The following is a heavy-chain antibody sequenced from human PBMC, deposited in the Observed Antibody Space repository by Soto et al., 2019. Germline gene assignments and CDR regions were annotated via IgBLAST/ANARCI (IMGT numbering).Heavy chain of an antibody. CDR2: ISAYNGNT. Sequence: QVQLVQSEAEVKKPGASVKVSCKASGYTFTSYGISWVRQAPGQGLEWMGWISAYNGNTNYAQKLQGRVTMTTDTSTSTAYIELRSLRSDDTAVYYCARDFASSVVIIRGVFDYWGKGTLVTVSS. CDR1: GYTFTSYG. J-gene: IGHJ4*02. V-gene: IGHV1-18*01. CDR3: ARDFASSVVIIRGVFDY. D-gene: IGHD3-3*01.